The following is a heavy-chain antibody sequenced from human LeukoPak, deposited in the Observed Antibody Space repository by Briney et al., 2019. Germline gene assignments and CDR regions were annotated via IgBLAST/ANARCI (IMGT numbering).Heavy chain of an antibody. CDR2: ISVYNGNT. CDR3: ARDSGIVVVVSATLSGFDP. V-gene: IGHV1-18*01. Sequence: GASVKVSCKASGYTFTSYGISWVRQAPGQGLEWMGWISVYNGNTNYAQKFQGRVTMTTDISTSTAYMELRNLRSEDTALYYCARDSGIVVVVSATLSGFDPWGQGTLVTVSS. J-gene: IGHJ5*02. D-gene: IGHD2-15*01. CDR1: GYTFTSYG.